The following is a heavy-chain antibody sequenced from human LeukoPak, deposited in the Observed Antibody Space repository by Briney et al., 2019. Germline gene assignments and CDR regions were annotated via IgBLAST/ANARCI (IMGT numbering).Heavy chain of an antibody. J-gene: IGHJ4*02. V-gene: IGHV4-38-2*02. D-gene: IGHD1-26*01. Sequence: PSETLSLTCTVSGYSISSGYYWGWIRPPPGKGLEWIGSIYHSGSTYYNPSLKSRVTISVDTSKNQFSLKLSSVTAADTAVYYCARNRALQHFDYWGQGTLVTVSS. CDR1: GYSISSGYY. CDR2: IYHSGST. CDR3: ARNRALQHFDY.